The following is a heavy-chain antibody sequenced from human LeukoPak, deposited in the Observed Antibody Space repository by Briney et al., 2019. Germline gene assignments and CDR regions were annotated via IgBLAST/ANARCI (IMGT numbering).Heavy chain of an antibody. CDR1: GFTFSSYA. CDR2: ISGSGGST. D-gene: IGHD6-19*01. V-gene: IGHV3-23*01. CDR3: ARESSGWLHAFDI. Sequence: GGSLRLSCAASGFTFSSYAMSWVRQAPGKGLEWVSAISGSGGSTYYADSVKGRFTTSRDNSKNTLYLQMNSLRAEDTAVYYCARESSGWLHAFDIWGQGTMVTVSS. J-gene: IGHJ3*02.